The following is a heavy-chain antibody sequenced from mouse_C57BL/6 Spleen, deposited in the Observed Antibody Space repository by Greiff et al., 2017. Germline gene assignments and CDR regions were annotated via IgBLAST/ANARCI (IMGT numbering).Heavy chain of an antibody. J-gene: IGHJ2*01. CDR2: INPSSGYT. CDR1: GYTFTSYT. D-gene: IGHD1-1*01. V-gene: IGHV1-4*01. Sequence: VQLVESGAELARPVASVTMSCKASGYTFTSYTMHWVKQRPGQGREWIGYINPSSGYTKYNQKFKDKATLTAYKSSSTAYMQLSSLTSEDTAVYYCARSVGSCFNCWGQGTTLTVSS. CDR3: ARSVGSCFNC.